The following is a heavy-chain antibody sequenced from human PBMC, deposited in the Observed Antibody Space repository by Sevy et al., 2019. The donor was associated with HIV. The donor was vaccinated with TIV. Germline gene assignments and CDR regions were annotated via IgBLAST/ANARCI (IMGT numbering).Heavy chain of an antibody. CDR1: GFTVSSNF. CDR3: ARGKHVSDYYGSFDY. Sequence: GGSLRLSCTVSGFTVSSNFISWVRQAPGKGLEWVSVIWLTGATYNADSVKGRFTISRDNSKNTVYLDMNSLRAEDTAVYYCARGKHVSDYYGSFDYWGQGTLVTVSS. V-gene: IGHV3-53*01. D-gene: IGHD3-3*01. J-gene: IGHJ4*02. CDR2: IWLTGAT.